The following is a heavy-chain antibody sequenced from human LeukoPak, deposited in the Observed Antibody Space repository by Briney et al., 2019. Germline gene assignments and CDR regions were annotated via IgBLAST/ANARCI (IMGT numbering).Heavy chain of an antibody. J-gene: IGHJ4*02. Sequence: GGSLRLSCAASGSYWMHWVRQAPGKGLEWVSAISGSGGSTYYADSVKGRFTISRDNSKNTLYLQMNSLRAEDTAVYYCAKGVSSSSAFDYWGQGTLVTVSS. V-gene: IGHV3-23*01. CDR3: AKGVSSSSAFDY. CDR2: ISGSGGST. D-gene: IGHD6-6*01. CDR1: GSYW.